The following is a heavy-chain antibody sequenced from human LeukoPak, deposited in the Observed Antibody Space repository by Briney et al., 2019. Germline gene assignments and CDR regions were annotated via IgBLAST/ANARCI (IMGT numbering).Heavy chain of an antibody. V-gene: IGHV4-59*11. CDR3: ARVGRWQYYFDY. J-gene: IGHJ4*02. Sequence: PSETLSLTCTVSGDSFRSHYWSWIRQPPGKALEWIGYMFYSGSTNYNPSLKSRVTISVDTSKNQFSLKLNSVTAADTAMYYCARVGRWQYYFDYWGQGTQVTVSS. CDR2: MFYSGST. D-gene: IGHD4-23*01. CDR1: GDSFRSHY.